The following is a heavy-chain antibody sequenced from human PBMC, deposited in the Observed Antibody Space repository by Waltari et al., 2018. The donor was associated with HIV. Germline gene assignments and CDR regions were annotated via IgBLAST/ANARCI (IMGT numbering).Heavy chain of an antibody. CDR1: GLTFGWYN. CDR3: ARRQAPYWYFDL. CDR2: ISSSNNNV. J-gene: IGHJ2*01. V-gene: IGHV3-21*02. Sequence: QLVESGGGLVKAGGALRWYCAAAGLTFGWYNMNWVRQVPGKGLEWVSSISSSNNNVFYGDSVKGRFTISRDNAKKSLFLQMNSLRGEDTAIYYCARRQAPYWYFDLWGRGTLVTVSS.